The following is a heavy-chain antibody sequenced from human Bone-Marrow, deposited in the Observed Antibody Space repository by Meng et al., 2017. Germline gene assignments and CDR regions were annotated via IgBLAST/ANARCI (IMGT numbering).Heavy chain of an antibody. D-gene: IGHD6-13*01. CDR2: IYYSGST. V-gene: IGHV4-39*07. CDR3: ARGLSKAAAGHKVGNWFDP. J-gene: IGHJ5*02. CDR1: RGSISSSGYY. Sequence: QTPSLTCTVSRGSISSSGYYWGWIRQPPGAGLEWIGSIYYSGSTYYNPCLKRRVTISVETSKNQFSLKLSSVTAADTAVYYCARGLSKAAAGHKVGNWFDPWGQGNLVNGAS.